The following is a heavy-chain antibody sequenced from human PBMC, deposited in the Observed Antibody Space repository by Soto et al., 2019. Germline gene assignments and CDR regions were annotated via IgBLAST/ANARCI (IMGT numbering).Heavy chain of an antibody. Sequence: QVQLVESGGGVVQPGRSLRLSCAASGFTFSYYGMHGVRQAPGKGLEWVAVIWYDGSKIYYADSVKGRFTISRDNFKKTLYLQMNSLRGEDTAVYYCARDQQQLETGFDNWGQGTLVTVSS. J-gene: IGHJ4*02. CDR2: IWYDGSKI. V-gene: IGHV3-33*01. CDR1: GFTFSYYG. D-gene: IGHD6-13*01. CDR3: ARDQQQLETGFDN.